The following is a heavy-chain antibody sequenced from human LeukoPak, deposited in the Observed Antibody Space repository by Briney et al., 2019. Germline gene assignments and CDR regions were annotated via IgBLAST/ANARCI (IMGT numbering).Heavy chain of an antibody. CDR1: GESFSGYY. CDR3: ARGRGPYYYGSGSYRYFDY. V-gene: IGHV4-34*01. CDR2: INHSGST. J-gene: IGHJ4*02. Sequence: SETLSLTCAVYGESFSGYYWSWIRQPPGKGLEWIGEINHSGSTNYNPSLKSRVTISVDTPKNQFSLKLSSVTAADTAVYYCARGRGPYYYGSGSYRYFDYWGQGTLVTVSS. D-gene: IGHD3-10*01.